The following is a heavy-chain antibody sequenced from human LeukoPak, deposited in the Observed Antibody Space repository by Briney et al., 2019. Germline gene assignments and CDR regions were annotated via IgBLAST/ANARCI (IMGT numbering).Heavy chain of an antibody. CDR3: AKDREVTAFFLFDY. D-gene: IGHD2-21*02. CDR2: ISYDGSNK. J-gene: IGHJ4*02. CDR1: GFTFSSYG. V-gene: IGHV3-30*18. Sequence: GGSLRLSCAASGFTFSSYGMHWVRQAPGKGLEWVAVISYDGSNKYYADSVKGRFTISRDNSKNTLYLQMNSLRAEDTAVYYCAKDREVTAFFLFDYWGQGTLVTVSS.